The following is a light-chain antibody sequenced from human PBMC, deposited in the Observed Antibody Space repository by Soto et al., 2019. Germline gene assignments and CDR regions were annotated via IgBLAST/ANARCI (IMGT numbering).Light chain of an antibody. Sequence: QSALTQPASVSGSPRQSITISCTGSSSDVGGFNYVSWYQQHPGKAPKLMIYDVNNRPSGVSNRFSGSKSGNTASLTISGLQPEDEADYYCSSYTSSSTLVFGGGTKLTVL. CDR1: SSDVGGFNY. CDR2: DVN. J-gene: IGLJ2*01. V-gene: IGLV2-14*01. CDR3: SSYTSSSTLV.